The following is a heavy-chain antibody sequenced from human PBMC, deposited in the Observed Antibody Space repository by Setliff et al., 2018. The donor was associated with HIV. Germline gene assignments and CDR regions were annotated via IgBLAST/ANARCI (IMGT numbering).Heavy chain of an antibody. Sequence: SETLSLTCTVSGGSISSGDYYWSWIRQPPGKGLEWTGYIYYSGSTYYNPSLKSRVTISIDTSKSQFSLKLSSVTAADTAVYYCARDARWLQFPYFDYWGQGTLVTVSS. CDR3: ARDARWLQFPYFDY. D-gene: IGHD5-12*01. V-gene: IGHV4-30-4*08. CDR1: GGSISSGDYY. J-gene: IGHJ4*01. CDR2: IYYSGST.